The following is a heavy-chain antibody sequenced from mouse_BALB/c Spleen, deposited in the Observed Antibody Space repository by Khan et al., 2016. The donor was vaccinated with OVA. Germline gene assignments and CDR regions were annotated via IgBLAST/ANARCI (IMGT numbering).Heavy chain of an antibody. J-gene: IGHJ1*01. Sequence: VQLKQSGAELVKPGASVKLSCTASGFNIKDTYLHWVKQRPEQGLEWIGRIAPANGNTQYDPKFQGKAAITSDTSSNTSYLQLNSLTSEDTAVYYWARPSYDPRDFEVWGAGTPVTVSS. D-gene: IGHD2-3*01. CDR1: GFNIKDTY. CDR2: IAPANGNT. CDR3: ARPSYDPRDFEV. V-gene: IGHV14-3*02.